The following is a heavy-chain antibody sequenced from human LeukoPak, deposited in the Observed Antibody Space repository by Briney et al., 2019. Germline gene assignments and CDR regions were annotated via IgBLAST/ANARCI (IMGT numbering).Heavy chain of an antibody. CDR1: GFTFSSYG. V-gene: IGHV3-23*01. CDR3: ARQPVAGFDY. CDR2: VSGSGVGT. J-gene: IGHJ4*02. Sequence: GGSLRLSCAASGFTFSSYGMNWVRQAPGEGLEWVSGVSGSGVGTYYADSVKGRFTISRDNSKNTLYLQMNSLRVEDTAVYYCARQPVAGFDYWGQGTLVTVSS. D-gene: IGHD6-19*01.